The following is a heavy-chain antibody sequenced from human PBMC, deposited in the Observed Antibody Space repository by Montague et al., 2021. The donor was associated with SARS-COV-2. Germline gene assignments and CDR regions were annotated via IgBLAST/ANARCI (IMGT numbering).Heavy chain of an antibody. J-gene: IGHJ4*02. CDR1: GGSISSYY. Sequence: SETLSLTCTVSGGSISSYYWSWIRQPPGKGLEWIGYIYYSGSTNYNPSLKSRVTISVDTSKNQFSLKLSSVTAADTAVYYCARHPGDTSFGVVNYPGGFDYWGQGTLVTVSS. V-gene: IGHV4-59*08. D-gene: IGHD3-3*01. CDR3: ARHPGDTSFGVVNYPGGFDY. CDR2: IYYSGST.